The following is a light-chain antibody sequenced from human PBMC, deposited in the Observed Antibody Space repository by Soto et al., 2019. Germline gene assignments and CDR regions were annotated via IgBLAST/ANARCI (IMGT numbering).Light chain of an antibody. Sequence: QSALTQPASVSGSPGQSITISCTGTSSDIGAYDYVSWYQQYPGRVPKLLIHEVTNRPSGVSDRFSGSKSGNTASLTISGLQTEYEADYYCSSHAGSSAFYVFGTGTKLTVL. CDR2: EVT. CDR1: SSDIGAYDY. V-gene: IGLV2-14*01. CDR3: SSHAGSSAFYV. J-gene: IGLJ1*01.